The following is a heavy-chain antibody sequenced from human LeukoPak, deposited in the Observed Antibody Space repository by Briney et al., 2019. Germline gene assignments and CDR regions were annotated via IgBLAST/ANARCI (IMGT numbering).Heavy chain of an antibody. V-gene: IGHV2-70*01. CDR1: GFSLSTSGMC. CDR3: ARSSYDFWSGYYLDY. J-gene: IGHJ4*02. CDR2: IDWDDDK. D-gene: IGHD3-3*01. Sequence: SGPALVKPTQTLTLTCTFSGFSLSTSGMCVSWIRQPPVKALEWLALIDWDDDKYYSTSLKTRLTISKDTSKNQVVLTMTNMDPVDTATYYCARSSYDFWSGYYLDYWGQGTLVTVSS.